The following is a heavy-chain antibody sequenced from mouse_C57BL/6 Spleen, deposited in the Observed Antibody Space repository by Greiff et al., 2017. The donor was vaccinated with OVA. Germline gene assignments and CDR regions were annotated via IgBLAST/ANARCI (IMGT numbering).Heavy chain of an antibody. V-gene: IGHV5-17*01. D-gene: IGHD1-1*01. CDR3: ASRELRSYWYFDV. Sequence: EVHLVESGGGLVKPGGSLKLSCAASGFTFSDYGMHWVRQAPEKGLEWVAYISSGSSTIYYADTVKGRFTISRDNAKNTLFLQMTSLRSEDTAMYYCASRELRSYWYFDVWGTGTTVTVSS. CDR1: GFTFSDYG. J-gene: IGHJ1*03. CDR2: ISSGSSTI.